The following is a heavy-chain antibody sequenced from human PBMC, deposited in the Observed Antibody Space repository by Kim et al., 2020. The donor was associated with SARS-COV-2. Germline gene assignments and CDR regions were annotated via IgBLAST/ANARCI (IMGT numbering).Heavy chain of an antibody. V-gene: IGHV4-59*01. Sequence: SETLSLTCTVSGASINSYYWNWIRQPPGKGLEWIGFFYYTGSTYCNPSLKSRVTMSVNTSKNQFSLKLNSVTAADTAVYFCARGWLTAPNWFDPWGQGTLVTVSS. CDR1: GASINSYY. D-gene: IGHD5-12*01. CDR3: ARGWLTAPNWFDP. CDR2: FYYTGST. J-gene: IGHJ5*02.